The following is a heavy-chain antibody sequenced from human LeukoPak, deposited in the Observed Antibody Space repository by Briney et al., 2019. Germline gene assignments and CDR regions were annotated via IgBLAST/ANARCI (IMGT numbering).Heavy chain of an antibody. CDR2: ISSSGGTM. J-gene: IGHJ6*03. CDR3: AKGWDYYYYYMDV. CDR1: GFTFSSYE. V-gene: IGHV3-48*03. Sequence: HTGGSLRLSCAASGFTFSSYEMNWVRQAPGKGLEWVSYISSSGGTMYYADSVRGRFTISRDNAKNSLYLQMNSLRAEDTALYYCAKGWDYYYYYMDVWGKGTTVTISS. D-gene: IGHD3-16*01.